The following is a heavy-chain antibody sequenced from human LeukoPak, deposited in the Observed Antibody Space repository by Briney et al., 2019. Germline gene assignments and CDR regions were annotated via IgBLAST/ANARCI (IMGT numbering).Heavy chain of an antibody. CDR2: IYYSGST. CDR3: ARAFTVSSLYYFDY. CDR1: GGSINNDGHY. V-gene: IGHV4-31*03. J-gene: IGHJ4*02. Sequence: SQTLSLTCTVSGGSINNDGHYWSWIRQHPGKGLEWIGYIYYSGSTYYNPSLKSRVTISVDTSKNQFSLKLSSVTAADTAVYYCARAFTVSSLYYFDYWGQGTLVTVSS. D-gene: IGHD3-10*02.